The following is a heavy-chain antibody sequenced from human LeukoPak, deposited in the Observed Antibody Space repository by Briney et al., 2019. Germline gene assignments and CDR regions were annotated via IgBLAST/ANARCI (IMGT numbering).Heavy chain of an antibody. D-gene: IGHD6-19*01. CDR3: AKVGRYSSGWYVRYFDY. J-gene: IGHJ4*02. V-gene: IGHV3-23*01. CDR1: GFTFSSYA. CDR2: ISGSGGST. Sequence: GGSLRLSCAASGFTFSSYAMSWVRQAPGKGLEWVSAISGSGGSTYYADSMKGRFTISRDNSKNTLYLQMNSLRAEDTAVYYCAKVGRYSSGWYVRYFDYWGQGTLVTVSS.